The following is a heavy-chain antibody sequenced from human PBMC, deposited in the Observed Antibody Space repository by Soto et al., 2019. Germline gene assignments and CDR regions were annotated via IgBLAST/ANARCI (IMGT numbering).Heavy chain of an antibody. D-gene: IGHD1-26*01. CDR1: GFTFRSFT. CDR2: ISSNSAYI. CDR3: ARDIVGATTDFGAYGMDV. J-gene: IGHJ6*02. V-gene: IGHV3-21*01. Sequence: PGGSLRLSCAASGFTFRSFTMNWVRQAPGKGLEWVSTISSNSAYIYYTDALRGRFTISRDNAKNSLHLQMNSLRAEDTAVYYCARDIVGATTDFGAYGMDVWGQGTTVTVSS.